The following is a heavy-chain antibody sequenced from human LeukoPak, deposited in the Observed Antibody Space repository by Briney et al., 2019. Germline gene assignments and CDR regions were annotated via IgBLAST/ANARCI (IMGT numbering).Heavy chain of an antibody. Sequence: PGGALRLSCAASGFTFSSYGMHWVRQAPGKGLEWVAVISYDGSNKYYADSVKGRFTISRDNSKNTLYLQMNSLRAEDTAVYYCARAPGYDLYDYWGQGTLVTVSS. D-gene: IGHD5-12*01. V-gene: IGHV3-30*03. CDR1: GFTFSSYG. CDR3: ARAPGYDLYDY. CDR2: ISYDGSNK. J-gene: IGHJ4*02.